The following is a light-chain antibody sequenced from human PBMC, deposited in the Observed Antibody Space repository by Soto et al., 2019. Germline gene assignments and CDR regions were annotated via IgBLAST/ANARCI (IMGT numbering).Light chain of an antibody. CDR2: EVN. J-gene: IGLJ3*02. CDR3: SSYTLISTQV. CDR1: SSDVGGYNY. V-gene: IGLV2-14*01. Sequence: QPVLTQPASVSGSPGQSITISCTGTSSDVGGYNYVSWYQQHPGKVPKLIIYEVNNRPSGVSYRFSGSKSGNTASLTISGLQAEDEADYYCSSYTLISTQVFGGGTKLTVL.